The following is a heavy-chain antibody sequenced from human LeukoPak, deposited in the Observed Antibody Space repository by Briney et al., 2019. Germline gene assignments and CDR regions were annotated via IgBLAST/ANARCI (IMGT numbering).Heavy chain of an antibody. Sequence: GGSLRLSCVGSGFTFRSHAMSWVRQAPEKGLEFVSGIYENGGTTYYADSVKGRFSISRDNSKNTLYLQMDSLRGEDTAVYYCAKDFRIGYSAHFDYWSQGTLVTVSS. CDR1: GFTFRSHA. V-gene: IGHV3-23*01. CDR2: IYENGGTT. CDR3: AKDFRIGYSAHFDY. J-gene: IGHJ4*02. D-gene: IGHD2-21*01.